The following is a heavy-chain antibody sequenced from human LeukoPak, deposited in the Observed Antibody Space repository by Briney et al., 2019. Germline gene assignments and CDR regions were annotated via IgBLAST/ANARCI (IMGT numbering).Heavy chain of an antibody. J-gene: IGHJ5*02. D-gene: IGHD2-2*02. Sequence: GGSLRLSCAASGFTFSTFTMNWVRQAPGKGLEWVSSISSTSIYIYYADSVKGRFTISRDNAENPLYLQMNSLRPEDTAVYYCARDGGERYCSSTGCYKDRFDPWGQGTLVTVSS. CDR2: ISSTSIYI. V-gene: IGHV3-21*01. CDR1: GFTFSTFT. CDR3: ARDGGERYCSSTGCYKDRFDP.